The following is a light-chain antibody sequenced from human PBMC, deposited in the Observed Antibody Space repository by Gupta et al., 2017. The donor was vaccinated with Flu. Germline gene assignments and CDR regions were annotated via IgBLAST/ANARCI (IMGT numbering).Light chain of an antibody. J-gene: IGKJ2*01. V-gene: IGKV2-30*01. CDR2: KVS. Sequence: LGQPASISCRSSQSRVSSDGNTYLHWFQQRPGQSPRRLIYKVSNRDSGVPDRFSGSGSATDLTLKISRGEAEDIGTYYCMQATHWPPYTFGQGTKLDLK. CDR3: MQATHWPPYT. CDR1: QSRVSSDGNTY.